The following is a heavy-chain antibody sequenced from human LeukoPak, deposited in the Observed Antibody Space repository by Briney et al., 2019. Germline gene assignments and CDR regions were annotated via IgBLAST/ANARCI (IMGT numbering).Heavy chain of an antibody. J-gene: IGHJ5*02. CDR3: ARDGRPKYYYDSSSYRRGSWFDP. Sequence: PSETLSLTCTVSGGSISSYYWSWIRQPPGKGLEWVGYIYYSGSTNYNPSLKSRVTISVDTSKNQFSLKLSSVTAADTAVYYCARDGRPKYYYDSSSYRRGSWFDPWGQGTLVTVSS. V-gene: IGHV4-59*01. CDR2: IYYSGST. D-gene: IGHD3-22*01. CDR1: GGSISSYY.